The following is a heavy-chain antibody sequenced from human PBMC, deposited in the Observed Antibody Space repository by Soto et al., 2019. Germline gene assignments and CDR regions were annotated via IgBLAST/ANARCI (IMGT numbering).Heavy chain of an antibody. CDR2: IKTNSDGGTV. CDR3: ATVYCATTSCYAPFDY. Sequence: GSLRLSCAASGFTFSNAWMSWVRHAPGKGLEWIGRIKTNSDGGTVDYASPVKGRFTISRDDSKSMLYLDLNSLKTEDTGVYFCATVYCATTSCYAPFDYWGKGTLVTGSS. D-gene: IGHD2-2*01. CDR1: GFTFSNAW. V-gene: IGHV3-15*01. J-gene: IGHJ4*01.